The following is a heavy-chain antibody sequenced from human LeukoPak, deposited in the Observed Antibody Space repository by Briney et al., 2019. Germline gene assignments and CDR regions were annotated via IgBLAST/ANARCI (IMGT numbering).Heavy chain of an antibody. D-gene: IGHD6-19*01. Sequence: PGGSLRLSCAASGFTFSSYGMHWVRQAPGKGLEWVAVIWYDGSNKYYADSVKGRFTISRDNSKNTLYLQMNSLRAEDTAVYYCARDLSHLGAVAGHVDYWGQGTLVTVSS. CDR1: GFTFSSYG. CDR2: IWYDGSNK. V-gene: IGHV3-33*01. J-gene: IGHJ4*02. CDR3: ARDLSHLGAVAGHVDY.